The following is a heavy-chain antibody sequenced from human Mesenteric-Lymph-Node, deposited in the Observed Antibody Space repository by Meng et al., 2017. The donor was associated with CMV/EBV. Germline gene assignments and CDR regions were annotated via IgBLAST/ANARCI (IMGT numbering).Heavy chain of an antibody. Sequence: GESLKISCAASGFTVSSNYINWVRQAPGKGLEWVSILYYIGTTYYADSVKGRFTISRDNSKNTLYLQMNSLRAEDTAVYYCARDLPYSSGWYTDYWGQGTLVTVSS. D-gene: IGHD6-19*01. CDR3: ARDLPYSSGWYTDY. V-gene: IGHV3-66*03. CDR1: GFTVSSNY. J-gene: IGHJ4*02. CDR2: LYYIGTT.